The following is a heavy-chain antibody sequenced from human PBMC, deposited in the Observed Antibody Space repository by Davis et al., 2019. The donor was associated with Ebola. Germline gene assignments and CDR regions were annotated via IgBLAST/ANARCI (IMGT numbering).Heavy chain of an antibody. D-gene: IGHD4-17*01. J-gene: IGHJ6*02. CDR1: GFTFSSYW. V-gene: IGHV3-9*01. CDR2: ISWNSGSI. Sequence: PGGSLRLSCAASGFTFSSYWMHWVRQAPGKGLEWVSGISWNSGSIGYADSVKGRFTISRDNAKNSLYLQMNSLRAEDTALYYCAKVGGYGDYVGRYYYGMDVWGQGTTVTVSS. CDR3: AKVGGYGDYVGRYYYGMDV.